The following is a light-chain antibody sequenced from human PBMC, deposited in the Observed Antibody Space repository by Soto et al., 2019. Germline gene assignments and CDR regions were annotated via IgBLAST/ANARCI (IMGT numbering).Light chain of an antibody. CDR1: SGDVGGYYY. CDR2: EVS. J-gene: IGLJ1*01. CDR3: SSYTAGGTI. V-gene: IGLV2-14*01. Sequence: QSVLTQPASVSGSPGQSITISCTGTSGDVGGYYYVSRYQQLPGKAPKLMISEVSNRPSGVSNRFSGSKSGNTASLTTSGLQAEDEADYYCSSYTAGGTIFGTGTKVTVL.